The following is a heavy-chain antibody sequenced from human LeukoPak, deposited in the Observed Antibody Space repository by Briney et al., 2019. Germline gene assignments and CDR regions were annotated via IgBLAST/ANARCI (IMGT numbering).Heavy chain of an antibody. J-gene: IGHJ4*02. Sequence: GASVKVSCKASGYTFTGYYMHWVRQAPGQGFEWMGWINPNSGGTNYAQKFQGRVTMTRDTSITTAYMELSSLRSDDTAVYYCARDVGEYCSSTNCYASHYWGQGTLVTVSS. CDR2: INPNSGGT. V-gene: IGHV1-2*02. CDR3: ARDVGEYCSSTNCYASHY. D-gene: IGHD2-2*01. CDR1: GYTFTGYY.